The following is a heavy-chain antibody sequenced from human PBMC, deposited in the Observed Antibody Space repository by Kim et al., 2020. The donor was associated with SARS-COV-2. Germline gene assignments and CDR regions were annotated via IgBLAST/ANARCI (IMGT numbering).Heavy chain of an antibody. J-gene: IGHJ4*02. CDR2: ITGRGSNT. CDR3: AKSLVVVASLFDQ. CDR1: GFTFSDFA. D-gene: IGHD2-15*01. V-gene: IGHV3-23*01. Sequence: GGSLRLSCAASGFTFSDFAMKWVRQTPGKGLEWVSTITGRGSNTYYADSVRGRFTISRDNSKNTLFLQMDSLRGDDTAVYYCAKSLVVVASLFDQWGQGTLVTVSS.